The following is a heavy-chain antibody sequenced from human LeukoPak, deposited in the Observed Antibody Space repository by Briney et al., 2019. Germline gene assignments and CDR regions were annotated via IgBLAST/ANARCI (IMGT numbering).Heavy chain of an antibody. J-gene: IGHJ4*02. CDR2: IYYSGST. D-gene: IGHD3-22*01. V-gene: IGHV4-39*07. CDR3: ARADRVPTRYYYDSSGYYAGLFDY. CDR1: GGSISSSSYY. Sequence: SETLSLTCTVSGGSISSSSYYWGWIRQPPGKGLEWIGSIYYSGSTYYNPSLKSRVTISVDTSKNQFSLKLSSVTAADTAVYYCARADRVPTRYYYDSSGYYAGLFDYWGQGTLVTVSS.